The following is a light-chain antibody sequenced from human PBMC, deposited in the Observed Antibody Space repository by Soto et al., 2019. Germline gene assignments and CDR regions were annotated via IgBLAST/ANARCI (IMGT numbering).Light chain of an antibody. CDR2: AAS. V-gene: IGKV1-5*01. Sequence: DIQMTQSPSTLSASVGDTVTITCRASESLDNWLAWYQQKPGKAPKLLLFAASTLLGGVPSRFSGRGSGTEFTLTISSLQPDDFATYYCQQYNSYSGYTFGQGTKVDIK. CDR1: ESLDNW. CDR3: QQYNSYSGYT. J-gene: IGKJ2*01.